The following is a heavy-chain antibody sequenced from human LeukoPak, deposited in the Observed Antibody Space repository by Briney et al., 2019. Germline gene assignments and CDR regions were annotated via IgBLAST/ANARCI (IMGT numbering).Heavy chain of an antibody. CDR3: AREYYGSGSYYNVVY. Sequence: SETLSLTCAVYGGSFSGYYWSWIRQPPGKGLEWIGEINHSGSTNYNPSLKSRVTISVDTSKNQFSLKLTSITAADTAVYYCAREYYGSGSYYNVVYWGQGTLVTVSS. CDR2: INHSGST. D-gene: IGHD3-10*01. CDR1: GGSFSGYY. J-gene: IGHJ4*02. V-gene: IGHV4-34*01.